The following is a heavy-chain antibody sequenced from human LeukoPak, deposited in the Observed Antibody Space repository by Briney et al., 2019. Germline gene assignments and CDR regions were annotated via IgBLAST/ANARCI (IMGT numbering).Heavy chain of an antibody. Sequence: ASVKVSCTASGYTSTSYDINCVRQATGQGLEWMGWMNPNSGNTGYAQKFQGRVTMTRNTSISTAYMELSSLRSEDTAVYYCARADDSSGYLYYYYGMDVWGQGTTVTVSS. CDR1: GYTSTSYD. CDR3: ARADDSSGYLYYYYGMDV. V-gene: IGHV1-8*01. J-gene: IGHJ6*02. D-gene: IGHD3-22*01. CDR2: MNPNSGNT.